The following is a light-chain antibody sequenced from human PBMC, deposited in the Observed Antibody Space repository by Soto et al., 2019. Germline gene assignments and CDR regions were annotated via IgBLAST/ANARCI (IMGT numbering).Light chain of an antibody. Sequence: QSALTQPPSASGTPGQRVTISCSGSSSNIGSNTVNWYQQLPGTAPKLVIYSNNQRPSGVPDRFSGSKSGTSASLAIRGHQSDDEADYYCVAWDDSLNGYVVFGGGTKVTVL. J-gene: IGLJ2*01. CDR2: SNN. V-gene: IGLV1-44*01. CDR3: VAWDDSLNGYVV. CDR1: SSNIGSNT.